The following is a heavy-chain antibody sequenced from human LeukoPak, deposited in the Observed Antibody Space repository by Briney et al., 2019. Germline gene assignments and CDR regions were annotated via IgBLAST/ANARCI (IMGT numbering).Heavy chain of an antibody. D-gene: IGHD3-9*01. J-gene: IGHJ5*02. Sequence: PGGSLRLPCAASGFSFSSYGMHWVRQAPGKGLEWVAIIWYDGSTKYYADSVKGRFTISRDNSKNTLYLQMNNPRDEDTAVYYCARGLRYFDWSQNWFDPWGQGTLVTVSS. V-gene: IGHV3-33*01. CDR2: IWYDGSTK. CDR3: ARGLRYFDWSQNWFDP. CDR1: GFSFSSYG.